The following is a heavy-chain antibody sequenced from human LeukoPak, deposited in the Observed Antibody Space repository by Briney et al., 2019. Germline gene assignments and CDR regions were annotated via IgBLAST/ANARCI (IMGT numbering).Heavy chain of an antibody. Sequence: PGGSLRLSCAASGFTFSSYWMHWVRQAPGKGLVRVSRINSDGSSTSYADSVKGRFTISRDNAKNTLYLQMNSLRAEDTAVYYCARSDQANWGSGTDYMDVWGKGTTVTVSS. CDR1: GFTFSSYW. CDR2: INSDGSST. V-gene: IGHV3-74*01. CDR3: ARSDQANWGSGTDYMDV. D-gene: IGHD7-27*01. J-gene: IGHJ6*03.